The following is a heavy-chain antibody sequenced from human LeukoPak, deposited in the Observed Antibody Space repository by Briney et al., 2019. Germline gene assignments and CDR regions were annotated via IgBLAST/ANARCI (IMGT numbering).Heavy chain of an antibody. J-gene: IGHJ4*02. CDR1: GFAFSDYC. V-gene: IGHV3-7*01. Sequence: GGSLRLSCSASGFAFSDYCMNWVRQAPGKGPEWVANINLGGSAKLYVDSVKGRCTISRDNAKNSLYQQMNSLRVEDTAVYYCAAWGLHNYWGKGTLVTVSS. D-gene: IGHD7-27*01. CDR3: AAWGLHNY. CDR2: INLGGSAK.